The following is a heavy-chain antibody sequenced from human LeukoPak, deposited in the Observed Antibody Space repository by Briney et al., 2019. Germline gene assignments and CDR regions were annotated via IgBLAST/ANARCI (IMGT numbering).Heavy chain of an antibody. J-gene: IGHJ3*02. CDR3: ARGGYSYGSDAFDI. CDR1: GVSISSGGYY. Sequence: SETLSLTCTVSGVSISSGGYYWSWIRQHPGKGLEWIGYIYYSGSTYYNPSLKSRVTISVDTSKNQFSLKLSSVTAADTAVYYCARGGYSYGSDAFDIWGQGTMVTVSS. CDR2: IYYSGST. V-gene: IGHV4-31*03. D-gene: IGHD5-18*01.